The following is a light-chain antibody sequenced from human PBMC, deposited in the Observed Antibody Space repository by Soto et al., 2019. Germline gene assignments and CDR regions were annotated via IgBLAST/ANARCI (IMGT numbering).Light chain of an antibody. CDR1: QSVSSY. CDR3: QQRSNWLT. Sequence: EIVLTQSPATLSLSPGERATLSCRASQSVSSYLAWYQQKPGQAPRLLIYDASNRATGIPARFSGSGSGTDFTLTIISLEPEDFVVYYCQQRSNWLTFGGGTKVEIK. CDR2: DAS. V-gene: IGKV3-11*01. J-gene: IGKJ4*01.